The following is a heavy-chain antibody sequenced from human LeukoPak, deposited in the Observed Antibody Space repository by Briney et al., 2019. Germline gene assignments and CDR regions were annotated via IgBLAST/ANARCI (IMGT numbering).Heavy chain of an antibody. CDR3: ARALKDVRYYYGMDV. CDR1: GGSISSGGYY. V-gene: IGHV4-31*03. CDR2: IYYSGST. Sequence: SETLSLTCTVSGGSISSGGYYWSWIRQHPGKGLEWIGYIYYSGSTYYNPSLKSRVTISVDTSKNQFSLKLSSVTAADTAAYYCARALKDVRYYYGMDVWGQGTTVTVSS. J-gene: IGHJ6*02.